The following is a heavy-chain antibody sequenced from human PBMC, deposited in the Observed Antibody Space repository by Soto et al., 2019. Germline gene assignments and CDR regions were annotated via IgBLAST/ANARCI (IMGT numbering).Heavy chain of an antibody. V-gene: IGHV3-53*01. J-gene: IGHJ4*02. Sequence: PVGSLRLSCAASGFTVTTNCMSWVRQAPGKGLEWVSLIYSGDVTHYADSVRGRFSISRDSSKNTLYLQMNSLRAEDTAVYYCARGQIMDNAYFDYWGQGALVTVSS. CDR2: IYSGDVT. CDR1: GFTVTTNC. D-gene: IGHD2-2*03. CDR3: ARGQIMDNAYFDY.